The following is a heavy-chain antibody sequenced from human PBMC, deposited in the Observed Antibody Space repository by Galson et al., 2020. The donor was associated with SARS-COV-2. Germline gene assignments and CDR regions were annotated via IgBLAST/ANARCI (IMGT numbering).Heavy chain of an antibody. CDR2: IYPAASDT. J-gene: IGHJ4*02. V-gene: IGHV5-51*01. Sequence: GESLKISCKGSGYNFPTYWIAWVRQMPGKGLEWMGVIYPAASDTRYSPSFQGQVTISADKSTSTAYLQWSSLKASDTAIYYCARGPEWLRAWCDYWGQGTLVTVSS. D-gene: IGHD3-3*01. CDR3: ARGPEWLRAWCDY. CDR1: GYNFPTYW.